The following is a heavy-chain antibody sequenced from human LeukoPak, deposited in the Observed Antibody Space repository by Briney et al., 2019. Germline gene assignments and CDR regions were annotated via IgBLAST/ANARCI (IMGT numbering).Heavy chain of an antibody. CDR3: ATEFRQPYSSGWYQFDY. CDR2: FDPEDGET. V-gene: IGHV1-24*01. CDR1: GYTLTELS. Sequence: ASVKVSCKVSGYTLTELSMHWVRQAPGKGLEWMGGFDPEDGETIYAQKFQGRVTMTEDTSTDTAYMELSSLRSEDTAVYYCATEFRQPYSSGWYQFDYWGQGTLVTVSS. J-gene: IGHJ4*02. D-gene: IGHD6-19*01.